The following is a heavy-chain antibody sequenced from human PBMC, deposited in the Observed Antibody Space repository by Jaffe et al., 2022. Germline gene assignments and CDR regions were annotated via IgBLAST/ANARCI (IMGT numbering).Heavy chain of an antibody. CDR1: GGSISSGSYY. J-gene: IGHJ4*02. Sequence: QVQLQESGPGLVKPSQTLSLTCTVSGGSISSGSYYWSWIRQPAGKGLEWIGRIYTSGSTNYNPSLKSRVTISVDTSKNQFSLKLSSVTAADTAVYYCAREFNYGSGSYFLSPYYFDYWGQGTLVTVSS. D-gene: IGHD3-10*01. V-gene: IGHV4-61*02. CDR2: IYTSGST. CDR3: AREFNYGSGSYFLSPYYFDY.